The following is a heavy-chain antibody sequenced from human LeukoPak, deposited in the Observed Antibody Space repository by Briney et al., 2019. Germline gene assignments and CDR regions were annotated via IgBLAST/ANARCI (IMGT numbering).Heavy chain of an antibody. CDR2: VHSVGST. CDR3: ARGSGYSSGWPLFDY. CDR1: GFTLSSKS. D-gene: IGHD6-19*01. J-gene: IGHJ4*02. V-gene: IGHV3-66*01. Sequence: PGGSLRLSCLASGFTLSSKSMSWVRQAPGKGLEWVSFVHSVGSTYYADSVKGRFTISRDNSKTTLLLQMNSLRAGDTAVYCCARGSGYSSGWPLFDYWGQGTLVSVSS.